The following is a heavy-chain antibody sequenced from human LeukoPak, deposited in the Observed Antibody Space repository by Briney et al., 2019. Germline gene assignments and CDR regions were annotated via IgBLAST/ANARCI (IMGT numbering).Heavy chain of an antibody. CDR2: INHSGST. J-gene: IGHJ6*02. Sequence: SETLSLTCSVYGGSFSGYYWSWIRQPPGKGLEWIGEINHSGSTNYNPSFKSRVTISVDTSKNQFSLKLSSVTAADTAVYYCARVGGDGYNLSARDYYYGMDVWGQGTTVTVSS. V-gene: IGHV4-34*01. D-gene: IGHD5-24*01. CDR3: ARVGGDGYNLSARDYYYGMDV. CDR1: GGSFSGYY.